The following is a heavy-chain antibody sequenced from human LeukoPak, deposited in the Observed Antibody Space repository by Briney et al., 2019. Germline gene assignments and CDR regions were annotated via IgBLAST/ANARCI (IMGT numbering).Heavy chain of an antibody. V-gene: IGHV1-69*05. J-gene: IGHJ6*03. D-gene: IGHD3-10*01. Sequence: GASVKVSCKASGGTFISYAISWVRQAPGQGLEWMGGIIPIFGTANYAQKFQGRVTITTDESTSTAYMELSSLRSEDTAVYYCARGRSGSYYNEDYYYYYMDVWGKGTTVTVSS. CDR2: IIPIFGTA. CDR1: GGTFISYA. CDR3: ARGRSGSYYNEDYYYYYMDV.